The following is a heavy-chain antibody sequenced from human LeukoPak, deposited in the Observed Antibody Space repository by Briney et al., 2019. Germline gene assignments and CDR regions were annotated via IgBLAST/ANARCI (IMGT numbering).Heavy chain of an antibody. CDR3: ARAVPPVMTFDY. D-gene: IGHD2-21*01. J-gene: IGHJ4*02. CDR1: GFTVSSNY. CDR2: IYSGGST. Sequence: GGSLSLSCAASGFTVSSNYMSCVRQAPGKGPERVSVIYSGGSTYFADSVKGRFTISRDNSKNTLYLQMNSLRAEDTAVYYCARAVPPVMTFDYWGQGTLVTVSS. V-gene: IGHV3-53*01.